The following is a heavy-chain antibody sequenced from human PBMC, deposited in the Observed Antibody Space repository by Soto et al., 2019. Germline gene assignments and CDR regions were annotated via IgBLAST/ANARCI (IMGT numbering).Heavy chain of an antibody. CDR2: IGTAGDP. Sequence: EVQLVESGGGLVQPGGSLRLSCAASGFTFSSYDMHWVRQATGKGLEWVSAIGTAGDPYYPGSVKGRFTISRENAKNSLYRQMNSVRGGDTAVYAGASGGYYDISGYPQYGMDVWGQGTTVTVSS. J-gene: IGHJ6*02. V-gene: IGHV3-13*05. CDR1: GFTFSSYD. D-gene: IGHD3-22*01. CDR3: ASGGYYDISGYPQYGMDV.